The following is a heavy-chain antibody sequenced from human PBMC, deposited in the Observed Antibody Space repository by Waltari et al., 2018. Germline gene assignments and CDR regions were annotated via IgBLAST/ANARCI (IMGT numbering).Heavy chain of an antibody. CDR3: AKDKAAIVYWFDP. CDR1: GFTFSSYA. D-gene: IGHD2-2*01. J-gene: IGHJ5*02. CDR2: ISGRGDAT. V-gene: IGHV3-23*01. Sequence: EVQLLESGGGLVQPGGSLRLSCAASGFTFSSYAMSWVRQAPGKGLEWVSAISGRGDATYYADSVKGRFTMSRDNSNNRLYLQMNSLRAEDTAIYYCAKDKAAIVYWFDPWGQGTLVTVSS.